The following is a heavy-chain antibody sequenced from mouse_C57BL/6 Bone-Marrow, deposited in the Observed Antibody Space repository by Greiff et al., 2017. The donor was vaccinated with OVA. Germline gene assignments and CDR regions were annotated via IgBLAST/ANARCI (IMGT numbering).Heavy chain of an antibody. D-gene: IGHD2-2*01. J-gene: IGHJ3*01. CDR3: ARWLSWFAD. CDR1: GFTFSSYG. CDR2: ISSGGSYT. V-gene: IGHV5-6*02. Sequence: DVKLVESGGDLVKPGGSLKLSCAASGFTFSSYGMSWVRQTPDKRLEWVATISSGGSYTYYPDSVKGRFTISRDNAKNTLYLQMSSLKSEDTAMYYCARWLSWFADWGQGTLVTVSA.